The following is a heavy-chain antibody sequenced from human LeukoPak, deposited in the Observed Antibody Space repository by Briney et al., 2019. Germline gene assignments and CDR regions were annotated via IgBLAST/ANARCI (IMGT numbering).Heavy chain of an antibody. CDR2: IYWDDDK. D-gene: IGHD2-15*01. V-gene: IGHV2-5*02. CDR3: AHVWCSGGNCYSGAFDY. CDR1: GFSLSTSGVG. Sequence: SGPTLVNPTQTLTLTCTFSGFSLSTSGVGVGWIRQPPEKALEWLSLIYWDDDKRYSPSLKSRLTITKDTSKNQVVLTMTIMDPVDTATYYSAHVWCSGGNCYSGAFDYWGQGTLVTVSS. J-gene: IGHJ4*02.